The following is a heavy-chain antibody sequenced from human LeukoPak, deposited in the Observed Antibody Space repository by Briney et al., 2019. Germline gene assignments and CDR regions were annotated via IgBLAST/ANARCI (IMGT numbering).Heavy chain of an antibody. V-gene: IGHV4-59*01. CDR2: IFYSGST. D-gene: IGHD3-10*01. CDR3: ARDRGSGSYYVLDY. CDR1: GGSINNYY. J-gene: IGHJ4*02. Sequence: PSETLSLTCTVSGGSINNYYWSWIRQPPGKGLEWIGCIFYSGSTNYNPSLKSRVTISVDTSKSQFSLKLSSVTAADTAVYYCARDRGSGSYYVLDYWGQGTLVTVSS.